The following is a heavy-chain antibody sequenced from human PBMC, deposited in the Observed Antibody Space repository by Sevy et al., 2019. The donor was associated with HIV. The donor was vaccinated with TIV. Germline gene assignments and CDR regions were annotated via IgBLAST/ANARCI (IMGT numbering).Heavy chain of an antibody. D-gene: IGHD3-3*01. CDR1: GNTFTVYY. CDR3: ARGVTIFGVDYYFQH. J-gene: IGHJ1*01. Sequence: ASVKVSCKASGNTFTVYYMYWVRQAPGQGLEWMGWINPNSGDTNYAQKFQGRVTMTSDTSISTAYMELGSLRSDDTAVYYCARGVTIFGVDYYFQHWGQGTLVTVSS. CDR2: INPNSGDT. V-gene: IGHV1-2*02.